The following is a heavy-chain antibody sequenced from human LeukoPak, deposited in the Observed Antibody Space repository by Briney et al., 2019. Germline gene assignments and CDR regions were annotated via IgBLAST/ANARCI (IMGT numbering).Heavy chain of an antibody. D-gene: IGHD3-16*01. CDR3: ARHGEYYAWENDLLWYLDL. J-gene: IGHJ2*01. V-gene: IGHV4-59*08. CDR2: VYNSVTT. CDR1: GGSISGYS. Sequence: PSETLSLTCAVSGGSISGYSWSWIRQPPGKGLEWIAYVYNSVTTNSNPSLKSRVTIPVDASKNQFSLNLTSVTASDTAVYYCARHGEYYAWENDLLWYLDLWGRGTLVTVSS.